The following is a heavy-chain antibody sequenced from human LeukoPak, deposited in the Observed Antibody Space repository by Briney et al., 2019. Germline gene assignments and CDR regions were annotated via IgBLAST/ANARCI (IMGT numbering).Heavy chain of an antibody. CDR2: IYYSGST. CDR3: ARRGVISGDAYGGNSGCDY. V-gene: IGHV4-31*03. CDR1: GGSISSGGYY. D-gene: IGHD2-21*02. J-gene: IGHJ4*02. Sequence: PSETLSLTCTVSGGSISSGGYYWSWIRQHPGKGLEWIGYIYYSGSTYYNPSLKSRVTISVDTSKNQFSLKLSSVTAADTAVYYCARRGVISGDAYGGNSGCDYWGQGTLVTVSS.